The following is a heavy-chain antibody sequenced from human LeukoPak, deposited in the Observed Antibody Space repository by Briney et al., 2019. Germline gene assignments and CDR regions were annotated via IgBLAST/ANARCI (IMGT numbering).Heavy chain of an antibody. CDR3: ARIRNCGGDCYLIDY. CDR1: GFTFSSLW. CDR2: IKQDGSEV. Sequence: GGSLRLSCVGSGFTFSSLWMSWVRQIPGKGLEWVANIKQDGSEVYYVDSVKGRFTISRDNAKNSLYLQMNSLRAEDTAVYYCARIRNCGGDCYLIDYWGQGTLVTVSS. D-gene: IGHD2-21*02. J-gene: IGHJ4*02. V-gene: IGHV3-7*01.